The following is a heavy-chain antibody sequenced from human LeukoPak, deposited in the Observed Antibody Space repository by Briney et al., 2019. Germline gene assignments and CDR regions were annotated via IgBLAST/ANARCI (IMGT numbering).Heavy chain of an antibody. CDR2: IYPGDSTT. CDR1: GSTFTSYW. CDR3: ASSLRRSSGWSTSDY. V-gene: IGHV5-51*01. D-gene: IGHD6-19*01. Sequence: GESLQISCQGSGSTFTSYWIGWVRPMPGKGLEWLGIIYPGDSTTRYSPSFQGQVTMSADKSISTAYLQWSSLKASDTAMYYCASSLRRSSGWSTSDYWGQGTLVTVSS. J-gene: IGHJ4*02.